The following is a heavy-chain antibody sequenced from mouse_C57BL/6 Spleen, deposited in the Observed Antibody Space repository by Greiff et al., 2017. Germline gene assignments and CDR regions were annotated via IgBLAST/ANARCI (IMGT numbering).Heavy chain of an antibody. CDR2: ISYDGSN. CDR3: ARECYPYWYFDV. V-gene: IGHV3-6*01. D-gene: IGHD2-12*01. Sequence: EVKLMESGPGLVKPSQSLSLTCSVTGYSITSGYYWNWIRQFPGNKLEWMGYISYDGSNNYNPSLKNRISITRDTSKNQFFLKLNSVTTEDTATYYCARECYPYWYFDVWGTGTTVTVSA. CDR1: GYSITSGYY. J-gene: IGHJ1*03.